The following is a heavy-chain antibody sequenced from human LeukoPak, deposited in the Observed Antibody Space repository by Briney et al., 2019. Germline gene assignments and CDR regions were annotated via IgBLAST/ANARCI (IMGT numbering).Heavy chain of an antibody. CDR1: GFTFSGYE. CDR2: IDSTDTI. CDR3: ARSSGSYRPMGY. J-gene: IGHJ4*02. D-gene: IGHD3-22*01. Sequence: GGSLRLSCAASGFTFSGYEMDWVRQAPGKGLQWISHIDSTDTIHYADSVKGRFTISRDNAKNSLYLQMNSLRAEDTAVYYCARSSGSYRPMGYWGQGTLVTVSS. V-gene: IGHV3-48*03.